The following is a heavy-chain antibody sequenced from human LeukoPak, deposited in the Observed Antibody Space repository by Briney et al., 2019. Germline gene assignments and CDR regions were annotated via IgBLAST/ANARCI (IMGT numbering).Heavy chain of an antibody. J-gene: IGHJ4*02. D-gene: IGHD6-19*01. CDR3: ARDPPGYSSGWTDY. V-gene: IGHV3-21*01. CDR1: GFTFSSYS. Sequence: GGSLRLSCAASGFTFSSYSMSWVRQAPGKGLEWVSSISSSSSYIYYADSVKGRFTISRDNAKNSLYLQMNSLRAEDTAVYYCARDPPGYSSGWTDYWGQGTLVTVSS. CDR2: ISSSSSYI.